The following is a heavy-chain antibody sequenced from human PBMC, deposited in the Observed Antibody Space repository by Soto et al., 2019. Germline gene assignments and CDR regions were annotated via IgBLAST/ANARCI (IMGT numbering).Heavy chain of an antibody. J-gene: IGHJ4*02. CDR1: GFTFSSYS. D-gene: IGHD6-6*01. Sequence: VQLVESGGGLVKPGGSLRLSCAASGFTFSSYSMNWVRQAPGKELEWVSSISSSSSYIYYEDSVKGRFTISRDNAKNTLYLQMNSLRAEDTAVYYGARDLYSSSARYFDYWGQGTLVTVSS. CDR2: ISSSSSYI. CDR3: ARDLYSSSARYFDY. V-gene: IGHV3-21*01.